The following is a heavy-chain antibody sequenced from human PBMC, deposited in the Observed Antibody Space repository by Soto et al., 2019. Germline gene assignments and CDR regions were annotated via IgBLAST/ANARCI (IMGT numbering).Heavy chain of an antibody. CDR1: GFTFSSYG. CDR2: IWYDGSNK. Sequence: QVQLVESGGGVVQPGRSLRLSCAASGFTFSSYGMHWVRQAPGKGPEWVAVIWYDGSNKYYADSVKGRFTISRDNSKNTLYLQMNSLRAEDTAVYYCARGGYSGYDFSNWGQGTLVTVSS. D-gene: IGHD5-12*01. V-gene: IGHV3-33*01. J-gene: IGHJ4*02. CDR3: ARGGYSGYDFSN.